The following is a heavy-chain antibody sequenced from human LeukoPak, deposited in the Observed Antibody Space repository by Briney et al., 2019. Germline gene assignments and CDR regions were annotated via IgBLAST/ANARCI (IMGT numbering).Heavy chain of an antibody. CDR2: FSRSGPDT. Sequence: GGSLRLSCAASGFTFGSSAMSWVRQAPGKGPEWVSTFSRSGPDTYYADSVKGRFTISRDNSKNTLYLQMNSLRAEDTAVYYCAKGSLGSRYYFDYWGQGTLVTVSS. CDR1: GFTFGSSA. CDR3: AKGSLGSRYYFDY. D-gene: IGHD6-13*01. V-gene: IGHV3-23*01. J-gene: IGHJ4*02.